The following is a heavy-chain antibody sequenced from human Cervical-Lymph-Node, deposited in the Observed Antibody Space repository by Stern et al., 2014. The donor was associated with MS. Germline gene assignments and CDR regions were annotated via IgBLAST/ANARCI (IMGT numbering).Heavy chain of an antibody. J-gene: IGHJ4*02. Sequence: VQLLESGAEVEKPGSSVRVSCKVSGGTFSSSAINWVRQAPGHGLEWMGGIIPVFDTASYAQQFQGRVTLTADVSTSTVYMELTSLRSEDTAVYYCARVGSQNFEYWGQGTLVTVSS. CDR3: ARVGSQNFEY. CDR1: GGTFSSSA. V-gene: IGHV1-69*01. CDR2: IIPVFDTA.